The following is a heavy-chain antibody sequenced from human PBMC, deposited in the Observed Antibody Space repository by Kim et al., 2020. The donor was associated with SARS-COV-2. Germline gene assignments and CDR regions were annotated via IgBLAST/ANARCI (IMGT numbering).Heavy chain of an antibody. D-gene: IGHD2-2*02. CDR1: RGSSSNSA. V-gene: IGHV1-69*13. Sequence: SVKVSCRTFRGSSSNSAISWVRQAPGQGLEWMGGIIPVSGTANYAQKFQGRVTFTADESTDTAYMELSSLRFEDTAVYYCARDPRYCSSTTCDNDYIYGMDVWGQGTTVTVSS. CDR2: IIPVSGTA. J-gene: IGHJ6*02. CDR3: ARDPRYCSSTTCDNDYIYGMDV.